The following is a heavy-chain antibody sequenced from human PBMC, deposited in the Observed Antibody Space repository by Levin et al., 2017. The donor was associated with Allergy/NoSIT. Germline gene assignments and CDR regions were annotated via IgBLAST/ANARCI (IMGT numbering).Heavy chain of an antibody. CDR2: ISWVGGDI. J-gene: IGHJ6*02. Sequence: SLKISCTASGFTFENYLMHWVRQAPGKGLEWVAGISWVGGDIGYAASVKGRFTISRDNAKNSLYLQMDSLSTEDTALYYCAKVMIRRDYYYGMDVWGQGTTVTVSS. V-gene: IGHV3-9*01. CDR3: AKVMIRRDYYYGMDV. CDR1: GFTFENYL. D-gene: IGHD3-10*01.